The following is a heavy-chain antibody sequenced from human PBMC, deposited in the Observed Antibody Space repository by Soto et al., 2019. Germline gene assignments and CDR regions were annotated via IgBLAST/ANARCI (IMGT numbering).Heavy chain of an antibody. Sequence: LRLSCAASGFMFSAYWMSWVRQAPGKGLEWVANIHGDGGKIYYVDSVKGRFTISRDNAKRSLYLQMNSLRAEDTAVYYCARDGQNQSPYAMDVWGQGTTVTVSS. CDR1: GFMFSAYW. J-gene: IGHJ6*02. CDR3: ARDGQNQSPYAMDV. V-gene: IGHV3-7*01. CDR2: IHGDGGKI.